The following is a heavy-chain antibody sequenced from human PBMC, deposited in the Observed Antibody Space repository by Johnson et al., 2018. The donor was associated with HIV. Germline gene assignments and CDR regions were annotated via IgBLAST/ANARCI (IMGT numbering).Heavy chain of an antibody. CDR1: GFTFSSYG. CDR3: AREAYRAFDI. J-gene: IGHJ3*02. CDR2: ISFDGSKE. Sequence: QVQLVESGGGVVQPGGSRRLSCAASGFTFSSYGMHWVRQAPGKGLEWMAFISFDGSKEYYADSVKGRFTISRDNSKKTLYLQMNSLRAEDTAVYYCAREAYRAFDIWGQGTMVTVSS. V-gene: IGHV3-30*19. D-gene: IGHD3-16*01.